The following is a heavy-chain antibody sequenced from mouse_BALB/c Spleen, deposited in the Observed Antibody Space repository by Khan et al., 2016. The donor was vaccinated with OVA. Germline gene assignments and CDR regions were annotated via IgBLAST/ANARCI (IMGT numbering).Heavy chain of an antibody. CDR1: GFTFSNYW. CDR2: INPSSGHT. V-gene: IGHV1-7*01. CDR3: ARDRIDY. Sequence: VELVESGAELAKPGASVKMSCTASGFTFSNYWIHWVHQRPGQGLEWIGYINPSSGHTYYNQTFNDKATLTTDKSSSTAYMQLSSLTSEDSAVYYCARDRIDYWGQGTTLTVSS. J-gene: IGHJ2*01.